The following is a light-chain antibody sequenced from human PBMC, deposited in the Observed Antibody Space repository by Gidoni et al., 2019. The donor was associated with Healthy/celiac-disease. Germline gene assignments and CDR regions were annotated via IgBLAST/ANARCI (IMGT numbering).Light chain of an antibody. Sequence: EIVMTQSPATLSVSPGERATLSCRASQSVRSNLAWYQQKPGQAPRLLIYGASTRATGIPARFSGSGSGTEFTLTISSLQSEDFAVYYCQQYNNWPPSTFXGXTKVEIK. CDR3: QQYNNWPPST. CDR2: GAS. CDR1: QSVRSN. J-gene: IGKJ4*01. V-gene: IGKV3-15*01.